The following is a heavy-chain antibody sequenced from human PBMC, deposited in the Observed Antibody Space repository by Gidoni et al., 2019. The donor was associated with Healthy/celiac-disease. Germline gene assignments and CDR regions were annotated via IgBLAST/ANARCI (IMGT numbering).Heavy chain of an antibody. CDR3: AKGGAMVRKGAYFDY. D-gene: IGHD3-10*01. V-gene: IGHV3-23*01. J-gene: IGHJ4*02. CDR2: ISGSGGST. Sequence: EVQLLESGGGLVQPGGSLRLPCAASGFTFSSYAMSWVRQAPGKGLEWVSAISGSGGSTYYADSVKGRFTISRDNSKNTLYLQMNSLRAEDTAVYYCAKGGAMVRKGAYFDYWGQGTLVTVSS. CDR1: GFTFSSYA.